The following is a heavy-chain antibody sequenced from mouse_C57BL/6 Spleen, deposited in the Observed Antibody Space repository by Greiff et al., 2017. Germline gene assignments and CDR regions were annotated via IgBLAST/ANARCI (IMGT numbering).Heavy chain of an antibody. V-gene: IGHV1-7*01. D-gene: IGHD2-1*01. Sequence: QVQLQQSGAELAKPGASVKLSCKASGYTFTSYWMNWVKQRPGKGLEWIGYINPSSGDTKYNQKFKDKATLTADKSSSTAYMQLSSLTYEDSAVYYCASGYGNRYAMGYWGQGTTVTVSS. CDR2: INPSSGDT. CDR1: GYTFTSYW. J-gene: IGHJ4*01. CDR3: ASGYGNRYAMGY.